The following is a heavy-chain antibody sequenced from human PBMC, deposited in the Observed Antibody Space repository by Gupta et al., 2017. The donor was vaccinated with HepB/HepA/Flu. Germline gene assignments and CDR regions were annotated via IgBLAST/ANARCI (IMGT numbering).Heavy chain of an antibody. J-gene: IGHJ4*02. D-gene: IGHD3-16*01. CDR2: ISSSSSYI. V-gene: IGHV3-21*01. CDR1: GFTFSSYS. CDR3: ARSGEYGENDY. Sequence: SCAASGFTFSSYSMNWVRQAPGKGLEWVSSISSSSSYIYYADTVEGRFTISRDNAKKSLDLEMNSLRAEDTAVYYCARSGEYGENDYGGQGTLVTVSS.